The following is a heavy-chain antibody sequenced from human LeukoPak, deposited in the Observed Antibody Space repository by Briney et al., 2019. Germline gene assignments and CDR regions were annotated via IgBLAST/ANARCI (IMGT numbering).Heavy chain of an antibody. D-gene: IGHD5-12*01. CDR3: ARAGGSKYSYGYYFDY. J-gene: IGHJ4*02. Sequence: ASVKVSCKASGYTFTGYYMHWVRQAPGQGLEWMGWINPNSGGTNYAQKFQGRVTMTRDTSISTAYMELSRLRSDDTAVYYCARAGGSKYSYGYYFDYWGQGTLVTVSS. V-gene: IGHV1-2*02. CDR1: GYTFTGYY. CDR2: INPNSGGT.